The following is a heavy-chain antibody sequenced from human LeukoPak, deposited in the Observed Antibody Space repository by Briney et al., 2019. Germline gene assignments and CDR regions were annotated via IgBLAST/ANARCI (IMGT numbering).Heavy chain of an antibody. CDR2: IWYDGSNK. CDR3: ARDEGAAAGGSILYYYYGMDV. J-gene: IGHJ6*04. Sequence: GRSLRLSCAASGFTFSSYGMYWARQAPGKGLEWVAVIWYDGSNKYYADSVKGRFTISRDNSKNTLYLQMNSLRAEDTAVYYCARDEGAAAGGSILYYYYGMDVWGKGTTVTVSS. D-gene: IGHD6-13*01. CDR1: GFTFSSYG. V-gene: IGHV3-33*01.